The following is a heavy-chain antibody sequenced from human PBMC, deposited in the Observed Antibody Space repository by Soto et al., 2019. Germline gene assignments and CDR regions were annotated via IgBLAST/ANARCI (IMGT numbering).Heavy chain of an antibody. CDR1: GFSFSNGW. V-gene: IGHV3-15*05. Sequence: ELQLVESGGGLVKPGGSLRLSCAASGFSFSNGWMSWVRQAPGKGLEWVVRIKSKADGETTDYAAPVKGRFTISSDDSKSTLYLQMNGLKIADTAVYYCTADEWEWGQGTLVTVSS. J-gene: IGHJ4*02. CDR2: IKSKADGETT. CDR3: TADEWE. D-gene: IGHD1-26*01.